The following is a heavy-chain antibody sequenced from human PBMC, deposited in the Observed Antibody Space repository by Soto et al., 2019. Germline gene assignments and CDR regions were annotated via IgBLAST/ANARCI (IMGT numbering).Heavy chain of an antibody. V-gene: IGHV3-21*01. J-gene: IGHJ4*02. CDR2: ISSSSSYI. Sequence: EVQLVESGGGLVKPGGSLRISCAASGFTFSSYSMNWVRQAPGKGLEWVSSISSSSSYIYYAGSVKGRFTISRDNAKNSLYLQMNSLRAEDTAVYYCAAGIAVAGYPDYWGQGTLFTVSS. CDR1: GFTFSSYS. CDR3: AAGIAVAGYPDY. D-gene: IGHD6-19*01.